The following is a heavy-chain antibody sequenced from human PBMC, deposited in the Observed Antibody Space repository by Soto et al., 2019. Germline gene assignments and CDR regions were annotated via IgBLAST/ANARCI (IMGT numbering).Heavy chain of an antibody. J-gene: IGHJ4*02. V-gene: IGHV4-34*01. CDR2: INHSGST. CDR3: ARKMFRGVIITPFFY. CDR1: GGSFSGYF. Sequence: PSETLSLTCAVYGGSFSGYFWSWIRQPPGKGLEWIGEINHSGSTNYNPSLKSRVTISVDTSKNQFSLKLSSVTAADTAVYYCARKMFRGVIITPFFYWGQGTLVTVSS. D-gene: IGHD3-10*01.